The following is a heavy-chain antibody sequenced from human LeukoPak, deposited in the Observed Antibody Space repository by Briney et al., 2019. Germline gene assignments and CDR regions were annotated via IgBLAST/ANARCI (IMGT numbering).Heavy chain of an antibody. CDR3: TRRAYSAAYWKHFNY. J-gene: IGHJ4*02. CDR2: IYYHENT. D-gene: IGHD1-1*01. Sequence: SETLSLTCTVSGGSISSSSDYWGWIRQAPGKGLEWIGSIYYHENTYYNSSLKSRVTISVDTSKNQFSLKLNSVTAADTAVYFCTRRAYSAAYWKHFNYWGQGTLVTVSS. V-gene: IGHV4-39*01. CDR1: GGSISSSSDY.